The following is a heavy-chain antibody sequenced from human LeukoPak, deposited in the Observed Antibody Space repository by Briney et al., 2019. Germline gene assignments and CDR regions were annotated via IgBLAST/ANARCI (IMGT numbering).Heavy chain of an antibody. CDR3: ARDLYSSGWGYFDY. Sequence: SETLSLTCTISGYSISSGYYWGWIRQPPGKGLEWIGSIYHSGSTYYNPSLKSRVTISLNTSENQFSLKLSSVTAADTAVYYCARDLYSSGWGYFDYWGQGTLVTVSS. CDR2: IYHSGST. CDR1: GYSISSGYY. J-gene: IGHJ4*02. D-gene: IGHD6-19*01. V-gene: IGHV4-38-2*02.